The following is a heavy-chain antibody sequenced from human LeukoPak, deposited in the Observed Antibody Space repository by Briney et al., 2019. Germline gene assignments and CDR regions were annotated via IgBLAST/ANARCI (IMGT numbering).Heavy chain of an antibody. CDR1: GDSISTYY. D-gene: IGHD2-2*01. Sequence: PSETLSLTCTVSGDSISTYYWSWIRQPAGEGLEWIGRIYTSGSTNYNPSLKSRVTMSVDTSKNQFSLKLSSVTAADTAVYYCARHYLHVGSSTTNWFDPWGQGTLVTVSS. J-gene: IGHJ5*02. CDR2: IYTSGST. CDR3: ARHYLHVGSSTTNWFDP. V-gene: IGHV4-4*07.